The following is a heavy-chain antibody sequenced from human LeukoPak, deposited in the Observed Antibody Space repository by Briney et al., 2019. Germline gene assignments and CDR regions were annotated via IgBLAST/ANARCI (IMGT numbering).Heavy chain of an antibody. CDR1: GYTVSSNY. CDR2: IYSGGST. Sequence: GGSLRLSCAASGYTVSSNYMSWVRQAPGKGLEWVSVIYSGGSTYYADSVKGRFTISRDNAKSSLYLQMNSLRAEDTAVYYCARGTIFGVVSPFDYWGQGTLVTVSS. CDR3: ARGTIFGVVSPFDY. D-gene: IGHD3-3*01. J-gene: IGHJ4*02. V-gene: IGHV3-53*01.